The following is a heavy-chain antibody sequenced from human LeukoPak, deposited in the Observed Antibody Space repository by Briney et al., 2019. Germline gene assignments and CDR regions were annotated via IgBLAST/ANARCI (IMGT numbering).Heavy chain of an antibody. CDR3: TREPNDYGDYGRHY. D-gene: IGHD4-17*01. CDR1: GISFSGYF. CDR2: LSNSGSSI. J-gene: IGHJ4*02. Sequence: GGSLRLSCPASGISFSGYFMSWIRQAPGKGLEWVAYLSNSGSSIYYADSVKGRFTISRDNANNALFLQMNSLRVEDTALYYCTREPNDYGDYGRHYWGQGTLVTVSS. V-gene: IGHV3-11*01.